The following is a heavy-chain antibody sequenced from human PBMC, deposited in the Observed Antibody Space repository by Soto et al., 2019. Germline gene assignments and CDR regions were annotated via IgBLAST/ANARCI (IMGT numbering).Heavy chain of an antibody. CDR3: ARVPRYCGSTSCEGAGYNWFDA. CDR1: GFPFSGYT. V-gene: IGHV3-21*01. J-gene: IGHJ5*02. D-gene: IGHD2-2*01. CDR2: ISGTSTYI. Sequence: GESLKISCAASGFPFSGYTMNWVRQAPGKGLEWVSAISGTSTYIYYADSVKGRFTISRDNARNSLYLQMNSLRAEDTAVYYCARVPRYCGSTSCEGAGYNWFDAWGQGTLVTVSS.